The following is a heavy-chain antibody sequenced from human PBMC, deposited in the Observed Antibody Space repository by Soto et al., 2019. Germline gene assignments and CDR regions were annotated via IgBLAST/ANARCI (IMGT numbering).Heavy chain of an antibody. D-gene: IGHD6-19*01. J-gene: IGHJ6*02. V-gene: IGHV5-51*01. CDR3: ASSAVAGPYYYGMDV. CDR1: GYSFTSYW. Sequence: GESLKISCKGSGYSFTSYWIGWVRQMSGKGLEWMGIIYPGDSDTRYSPSFQGQVTISADKSISTAYLQWSSLKASDTAMYYCASSAVAGPYYYGMDVWGQGTTVTVSS. CDR2: IYPGDSDT.